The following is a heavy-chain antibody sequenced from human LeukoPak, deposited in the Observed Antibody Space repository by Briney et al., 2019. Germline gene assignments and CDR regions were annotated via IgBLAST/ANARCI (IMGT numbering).Heavy chain of an antibody. D-gene: IGHD1-1*01. CDR3: ARDGYNSANGIDV. CDR1: GYIFSSYN. J-gene: IGHJ3*01. V-gene: IGHV3-21*01. CDR2: ISSSSNYI. Sequence: PGGSLRLSCVASGYIFSSYNMNWVRQAPGKGLKWVSSISSSSNYIYYADSVKGRFTISRDNAKSSLSLQMNSLSADDTAVYYCARDGYNSANGIDVWGQGTMVTVSS.